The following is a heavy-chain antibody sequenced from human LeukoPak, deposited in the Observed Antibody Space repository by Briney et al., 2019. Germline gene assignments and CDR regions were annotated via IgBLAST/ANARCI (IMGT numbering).Heavy chain of an antibody. D-gene: IGHD3-10*01. CDR1: GGSFSGYY. CDR2: INHRGST. V-gene: IGHV4-34*01. J-gene: IGHJ4*02. Sequence: SQTLSLTCAVSGGSFSGYYWSWIRQPPRKGLEWIGEINHRGSTNYNPSLKSRVTISVDTCKNQFSLRLSSVTAADTAVYYCAREPGLLCCGEIDYWGQGTLGTVSS. CDR3: AREPGLLCCGEIDY.